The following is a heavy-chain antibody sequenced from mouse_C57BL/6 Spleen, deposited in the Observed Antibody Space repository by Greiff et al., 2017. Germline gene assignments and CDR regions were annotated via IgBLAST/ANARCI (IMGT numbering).Heavy chain of an antibody. CDR1: GYTFTDYY. D-gene: IGHD1-1*01. J-gene: IGHJ1*03. Sequence: VQLKQSGPVLVKPGASVKMSCKASGYTFTDYYMNWVKQSHGKSLEWIGVINPYNGGTSYNQKFKGKATLTVDKSSSTAYMELNSLTSEDSAVYYCAPYGSSYRYFDVWGTGTTVTVSS. CDR3: APYGSSYRYFDV. V-gene: IGHV1-19*01. CDR2: INPYNGGT.